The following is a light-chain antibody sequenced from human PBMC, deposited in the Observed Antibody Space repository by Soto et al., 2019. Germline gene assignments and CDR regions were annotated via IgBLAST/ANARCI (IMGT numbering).Light chain of an antibody. J-gene: IGLJ3*02. Sequence: QSALTQPPSVSAAPGQKVTISCSGSSSNIGNNYVSWYQQYAGTAPKVLIYENNKRPSGIPDRFSGSRSGTSATLAITGLQTGDEADYYCGTWDSSLSVWMFGTGTKLTVL. CDR3: GTWDSSLSVWM. CDR1: SSNIGNNY. CDR2: ENN. V-gene: IGLV1-51*02.